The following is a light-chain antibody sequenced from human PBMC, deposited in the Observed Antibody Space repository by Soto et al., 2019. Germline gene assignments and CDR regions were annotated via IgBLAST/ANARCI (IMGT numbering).Light chain of an antibody. CDR2: TAT. J-gene: IGKJ2*01. Sequence: DIQMTQSPSSLSASVGDRVTITCRASQSIGHYLSWFQQRPGKAPKVLIYTATSLSTGVPSRFSGSGSGTEFTLTISSLQPEDFATYYCQQLDRYPRTFGQGTKLEMK. CDR1: QSIGHY. CDR3: QQLDRYPRT. V-gene: IGKV1-17*01.